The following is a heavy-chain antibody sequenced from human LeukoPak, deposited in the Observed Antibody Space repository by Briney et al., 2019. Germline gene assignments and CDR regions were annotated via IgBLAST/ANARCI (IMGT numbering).Heavy chain of an antibody. CDR3: ATRKLGNDY. CDR1: GGSVSNYY. V-gene: IGHV4-59*02. CDR2: VYYTET. J-gene: IGHJ4*02. D-gene: IGHD7-27*01. Sequence: PSETLSLTCTASGGSVSNYYWSWIRQSPGKGLEWIGYVYYTETSYNPSLKSRVTISADTSKNQFSLKLYSVTAADTAVYYCATRKLGNDYWGQGTLVTVSS.